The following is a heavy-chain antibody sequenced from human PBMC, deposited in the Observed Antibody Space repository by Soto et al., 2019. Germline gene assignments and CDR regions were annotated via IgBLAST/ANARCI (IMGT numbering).Heavy chain of an antibody. CDR3: SKDLLPNTVTTCGS. CDR1: GFTFDSHG. CDR2: ISSDGNNK. Sequence: QVQLVESGGGAVQPGRSLRLSCAASGFTFDSHGMHWVRQAPGKGLEWVAVISSDGNNKYYADSVKGRFTISRDNFNNILYLQMSSLRADDTDVYYCSKDLLPNTVTTCGSWGQGTLVTVSS. J-gene: IGHJ5*02. D-gene: IGHD4-17*01. V-gene: IGHV3-30*18.